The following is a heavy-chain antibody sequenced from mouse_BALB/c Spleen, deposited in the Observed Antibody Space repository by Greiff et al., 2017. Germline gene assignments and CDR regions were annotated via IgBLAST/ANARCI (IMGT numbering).Heavy chain of an antibody. CDR2: INSDGGST. CDR1: EYEFPSYD. CDR3: ARHDCDAWFAY. D-gene: IGHD2-4*01. J-gene: IGHJ3*01. V-gene: IGHV5-2*01. Sequence: EVKLVESGGGLVQPGESLKLSCEAYEYEFPSYDMSWVRKTPEKRLEWVAAINSDGGSTYYPDTMERRFSISRDNAKKTLYLQMSSLRSEDTALYYCARHDCDAWFAYWGQGTLVTVSA.